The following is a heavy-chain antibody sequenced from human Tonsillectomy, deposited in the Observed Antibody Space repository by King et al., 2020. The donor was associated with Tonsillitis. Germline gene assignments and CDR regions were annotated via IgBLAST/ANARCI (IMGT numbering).Heavy chain of an antibody. J-gene: IGHJ4*02. CDR3: ASPSVTGTILYYFDY. D-gene: IGHD1/OR15-1a*01. CDR2: ISYDGSYK. CDR1: GLTFSSYA. V-gene: IGHV3-30*04. Sequence: VQLVESGGGVVQPGRSLRLSCAAIGLTFSSYAMHWVRQAPGKGLEWVAVISYDGSYKYYADSVKGRFTISRDNSNNTLYLQMNSLRAEDTAVYYCASPSVTGTILYYFDYWGQGTLVTVSS.